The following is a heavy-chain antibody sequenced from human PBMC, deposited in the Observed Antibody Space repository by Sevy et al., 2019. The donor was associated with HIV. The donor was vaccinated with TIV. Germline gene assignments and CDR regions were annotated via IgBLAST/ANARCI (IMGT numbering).Heavy chain of an antibody. CDR1: GFTFSSYG. D-gene: IGHD5-12*01. CDR2: ISSSTSTI. J-gene: IGHJ6*02. Sequence: GGSLRLSCAASGFTFSSYGMHWVRQAPGKGLEWVSYISSSTSTIYYADSVKGRFTISRDNAKNSLYLQMNSLRAEDTAMYYCARNGGYADYGMDVWGQGTTVTVSS. V-gene: IGHV3-48*01. CDR3: ARNGGYADYGMDV.